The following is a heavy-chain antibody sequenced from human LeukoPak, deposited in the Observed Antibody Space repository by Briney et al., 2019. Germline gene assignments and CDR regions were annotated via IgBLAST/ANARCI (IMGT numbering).Heavy chain of an antibody. Sequence: GGSLRLSCAASGFTFNIYGMNWVRQAPGKGLEWVSVISSSGGRIYYADSVKGRFTISRDNSKNTLHLQMNSLRVEDTAVYYCAKGNYYGLVTYTGDSGFEYWGQGTLVTVSS. V-gene: IGHV3-23*01. CDR1: GFTFNIYG. J-gene: IGHJ4*02. D-gene: IGHD3-10*01. CDR3: AKGNYYGLVTYTGDSGFEY. CDR2: ISSSGGRI.